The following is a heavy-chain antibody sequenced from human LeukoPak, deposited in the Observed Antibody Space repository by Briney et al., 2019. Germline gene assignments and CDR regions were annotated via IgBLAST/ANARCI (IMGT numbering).Heavy chain of an antibody. CDR2: INPNSGGT. J-gene: IGHJ6*03. Sequence: GASVKVSCKASGYTFTGYYIHWVRQAPGQGLEWMGWINPNSGGTNYAQKFQGRVTMIRGTSISTAYMELSRLRSDDTAVYYCARDPTIFGVVITNTYYYMDVWGKGTTVTVSS. D-gene: IGHD3-3*01. CDR1: GYTFTGYY. V-gene: IGHV1-2*02. CDR3: ARDPTIFGVVITNTYYYMDV.